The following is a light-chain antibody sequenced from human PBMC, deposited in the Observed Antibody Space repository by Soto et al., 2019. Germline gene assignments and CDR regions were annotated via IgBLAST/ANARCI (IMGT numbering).Light chain of an antibody. CDR3: AAWDDSLSGVV. V-gene: IGLV1-47*01. CDR1: SSDVGGYNY. J-gene: IGLJ2*01. CDR2: RNN. Sequence: QSVLTQPPSASGSPGQSVAISCTGTSSDVGGYNYVSWYQQHPGKAPKLLIYRNNQRPSGVSDRFSGSKSGTSASLAISGLRSEDEADYFCAAWDDSLSGVVFGGGTKLTVL.